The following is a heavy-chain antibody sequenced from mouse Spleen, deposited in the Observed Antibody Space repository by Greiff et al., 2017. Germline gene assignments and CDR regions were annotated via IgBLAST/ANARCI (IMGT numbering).Heavy chain of an antibody. J-gene: IGHJ3*01. D-gene: IGHD2-1*01. CDR3: ARVGLYSGAY. Sequence: EVKLQESGPELVKPGASVKISCKASGYSFTGYYMNWVKQSPEKSLEWIGEINPSTGGTTYNQKFKAKATLTVDKSSSTAYMQLKSLTSEDSAVYYCARVGLYSGAYWGQGTLVTVSA. V-gene: IGHV1-42*01. CDR2: INPSTGGT. CDR1: GYSFTGYY.